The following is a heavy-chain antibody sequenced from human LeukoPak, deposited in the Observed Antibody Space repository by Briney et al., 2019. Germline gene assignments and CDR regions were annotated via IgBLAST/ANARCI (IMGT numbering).Heavy chain of an antibody. CDR1: GRSISSYY. CDR2: IYYSGST. CDR3: ARVARYFDPSVFDY. D-gene: IGHD3-9*01. V-gene: IGHV4-59*01. Sequence: PSETLSLTCTVSGRSISSYYWSWMRQPPGKGLEWIGYIYYSGSTNYNPSLKSRVTISVDTSKNQFSLKLSSVTAGDTAVYYCARVARYFDPSVFDYWGKGTLVTVSS. J-gene: IGHJ4*02.